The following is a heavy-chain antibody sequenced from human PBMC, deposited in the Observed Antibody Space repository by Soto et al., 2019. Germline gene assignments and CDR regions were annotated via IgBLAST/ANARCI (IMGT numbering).Heavy chain of an antibody. V-gene: IGHV3-48*02. CDR3: ASQYYYDSSGYYPTYWYFDL. Sequence: XESLRLSCAASGFTFSSYSMNWVRQAPGKGLEWVSYISSSSSTIYYADSVKGRFTISRDNAKNSLYLQMNSLRDEDTAVYYCASQYYYDSSGYYPTYWYFDLWGRGTLVTVSS. D-gene: IGHD3-22*01. CDR1: GFTFSSYS. CDR2: ISSSSSTI. J-gene: IGHJ2*01.